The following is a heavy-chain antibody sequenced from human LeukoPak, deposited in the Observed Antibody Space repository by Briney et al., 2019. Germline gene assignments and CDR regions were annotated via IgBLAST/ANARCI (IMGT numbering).Heavy chain of an antibody. CDR3: ARDLTMNSFDP. V-gene: IGHV3-48*03. CDR1: GFTFSSFE. Sequence: GGSLRLSCAASGFTFSSFEMNWDRQAPGKGLEWLSHISTSGSTKYYANSVKGRFTISRDNAENSLYLQMNSLRAEDTAVYYCARDLTMNSFDPWGQGTLVTVSS. CDR2: ISTSGSTK. D-gene: IGHD3-22*01. J-gene: IGHJ5*02.